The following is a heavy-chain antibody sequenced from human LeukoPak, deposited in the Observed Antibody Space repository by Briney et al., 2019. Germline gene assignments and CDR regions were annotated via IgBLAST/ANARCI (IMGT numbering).Heavy chain of an antibody. D-gene: IGHD3-22*01. CDR1: GFTFSTYW. Sequence: GGSLRLSCAASGFTFSTYWMSWVRQAPGKGLEWVANIKQDGSEKYYVDSVKGRFTISRDNAKNSLYLQMNSLRDEDTAVYYCARDPTPDYDSSGYYYYYYGMDVWGQGTTVTVSS. CDR2: IKQDGSEK. J-gene: IGHJ6*02. CDR3: ARDPTPDYDSSGYYYYYYGMDV. V-gene: IGHV3-7*01.